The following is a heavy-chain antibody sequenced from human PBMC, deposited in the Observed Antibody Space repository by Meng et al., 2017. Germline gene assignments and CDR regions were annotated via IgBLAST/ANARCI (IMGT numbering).Heavy chain of an antibody. J-gene: IGHJ3*02. D-gene: IGHD3-22*01. CDR1: GFTFSSYW. CDR3: ARDPGYYYDSSGYRRGAVDAFDI. V-gene: IGHV3-7*03. CDR2: IKQDGSGK. Sequence: GASLKISCEASGFTFSSYWRSGVRQAPGEGLEWVAKIKQDGSGKYYVDSVKGRFTISRENAKNSLYLQMNSLRAEDTAVYYCARDPGYYYDSSGYRRGAVDAFDIWGQGTMVTVSS.